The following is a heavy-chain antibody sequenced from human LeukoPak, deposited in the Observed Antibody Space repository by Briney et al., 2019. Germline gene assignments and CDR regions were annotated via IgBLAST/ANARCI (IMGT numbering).Heavy chain of an antibody. Sequence: ASVKVSCKASGGTFSSYAISWVRQAPGQGLEWMGGIIPIFGTANYAQKFQGRVTITADKSTSTAYMELSSLRSEDTAVYYCARDVGYDYVWGSYPVYYFDYWGQGTLVTVSS. J-gene: IGHJ4*02. CDR3: ARDVGYDYVWGSYPVYYFDY. CDR2: IIPIFGTA. D-gene: IGHD3-16*02. CDR1: GGTFSSYA. V-gene: IGHV1-69*06.